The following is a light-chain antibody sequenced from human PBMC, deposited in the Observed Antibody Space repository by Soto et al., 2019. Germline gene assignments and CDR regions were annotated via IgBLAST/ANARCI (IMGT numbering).Light chain of an antibody. Sequence: QSVLSQPPSASGSPGRSVTISCTGASSDVGGYNFVSWYQQHPGKAPKLLIYEVTKRPSGVPDRFSGSKSGNTASLTVSGLRAEDEADYFCSSYAGSNNLVFGSGTKVT. CDR3: SSYAGSNNLV. CDR2: EVT. CDR1: SSDVGGYNF. J-gene: IGLJ1*01. V-gene: IGLV2-8*01.